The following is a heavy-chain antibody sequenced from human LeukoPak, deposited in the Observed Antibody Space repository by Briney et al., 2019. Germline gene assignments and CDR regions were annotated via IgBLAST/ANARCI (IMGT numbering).Heavy chain of an antibody. J-gene: IGHJ4*02. V-gene: IGHV3-7*01. Sequence: GGSLRLSCAASGFTFSSYWMSWVRQAPGKGLEWVANIKQDGSEKYYVDSVKGRFTISRDNAKNSLYLQMNSLRAEDTAVYYCARAGIAARRGYDYWGQGTLVTVSS. CDR3: ARAGIAARRGYDY. CDR1: GFTFSSYW. CDR2: IKQDGSEK. D-gene: IGHD6-6*01.